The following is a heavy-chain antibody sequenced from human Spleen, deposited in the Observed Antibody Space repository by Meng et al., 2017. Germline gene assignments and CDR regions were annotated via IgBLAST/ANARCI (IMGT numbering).Heavy chain of an antibody. V-gene: IGHV1-2*02. J-gene: IGHJ4*02. Sequence: QVPLVQLGDVVQKAGSSVKVSCQPYGYTFTSYVINWVRQATGQGLEWMGWIDPNNGGTNYAQRFQGRVTMTRDTSVSTVYMELSRLRSVDTAVYYCARDEDISAAGYLLGDFWGQGTLVTVSS. CDR3: ARDEDISAAGYLLGDF. CDR2: IDPNNGGT. CDR1: GYTFTSYV. D-gene: IGHD6-13*01.